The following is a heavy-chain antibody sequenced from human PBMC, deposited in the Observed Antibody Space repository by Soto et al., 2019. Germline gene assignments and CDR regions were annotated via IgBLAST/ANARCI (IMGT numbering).Heavy chain of an antibody. CDR1: GFTFSSYA. Sequence: GGSLRLSCAASGFTFSSYAMSWVRQAPGKGLEWVSAISGSGGSTYYADSVKGRFTISRDNSKNTLYLQMNSLRAKDTAVYYCAKDNFWDGYIDYWGQGTLVTVSS. CDR2: ISGSGGST. J-gene: IGHJ4*02. CDR3: AKDNFWDGYIDY. V-gene: IGHV3-23*01. D-gene: IGHD1-20*01.